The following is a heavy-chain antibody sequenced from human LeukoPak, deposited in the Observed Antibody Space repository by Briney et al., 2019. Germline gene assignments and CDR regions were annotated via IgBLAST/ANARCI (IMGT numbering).Heavy chain of an antibody. Sequence: GGPLRLSCATSGFSFSSYAMSWVRQAPGKGLEWVSAMSSSDDGRYYAASVRGRFTISRDTSRSTLYLQMNSLRAEDAAVYYCAKAPVTSCRGAFCYPFDYWGQGTLVTVSS. D-gene: IGHD2-15*01. V-gene: IGHV3-23*01. CDR3: AKAPVTSCRGAFCYPFDY. J-gene: IGHJ4*02. CDR1: GFSFSSYA. CDR2: MSSSDDGR.